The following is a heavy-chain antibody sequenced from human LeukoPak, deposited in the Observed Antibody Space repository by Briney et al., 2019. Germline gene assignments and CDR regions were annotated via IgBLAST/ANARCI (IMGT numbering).Heavy chain of an antibody. CDR3: ARAEQYQLLLH. J-gene: IGHJ4*02. V-gene: IGHV1-18*01. CDR1: GYTFTIYG. CDR2: ISAYNGNT. D-gene: IGHD2-2*01. Sequence: ASVKVSCKASGYTFTIYGITWVPQAPGQGLEWMGWISAYNGNTNYAQKLQGRVTMTTDTSTSTAYLDLRSPRSDDTAVYYCARAEQYQLLLHWGQGTLVTVSS.